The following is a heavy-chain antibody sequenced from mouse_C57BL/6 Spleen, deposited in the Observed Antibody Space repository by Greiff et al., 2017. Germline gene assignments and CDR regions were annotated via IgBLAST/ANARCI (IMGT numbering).Heavy chain of an antibody. V-gene: IGHV1-69*01. CDR2: IDPSDSYT. CDR1: GYTFTSYW. J-gene: IGHJ2*01. Sequence: VQLQQPGAELVMPGASVKLSCKASGYTFTSYWMHWVKQRPGQGLEWIGEIDPSDSYTNYNQKFKGKSTLTVDKSSSTAYMQLSSLTSEDSAVYYCARGGGSGNYFDYWGQGTTLTVSS. D-gene: IGHD3-1*01. CDR3: ARGGGSGNYFDY.